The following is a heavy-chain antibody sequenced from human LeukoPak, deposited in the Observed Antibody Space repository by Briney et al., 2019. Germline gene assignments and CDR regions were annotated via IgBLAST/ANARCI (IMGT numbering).Heavy chain of an antibody. Sequence: SETLSLTCTVSGGSISSYCWSWIRQPPGKGLEWIGYIYYSGSTNYNPSLKSRVTISVDTSKNQFSLRLSSVTAADTAVYYCARVYDSSGYYFDYWGQGTLVTVSS. CDR1: GGSISSYC. CDR2: IYYSGST. D-gene: IGHD3-22*01. J-gene: IGHJ4*02. CDR3: ARVYDSSGYYFDY. V-gene: IGHV4-59*01.